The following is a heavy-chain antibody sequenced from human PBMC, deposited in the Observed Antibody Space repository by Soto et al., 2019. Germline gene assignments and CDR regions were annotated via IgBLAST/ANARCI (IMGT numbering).Heavy chain of an antibody. V-gene: IGHV4-39*01. CDR2: IYYSGST. J-gene: IGHJ4*02. D-gene: IGHD6-6*01. Sequence: SETLSLTCTVSGGSISSSSYYWGWIRQPPGKGLEWIGSIYYSGSTNYNPSLKSRVTISVDTSKNQFSLKLSSVTAADTAVYYCARHAMSEQLVLDYFDYWGQGTLVTVSS. CDR1: GGSISSSSYY. CDR3: ARHAMSEQLVLDYFDY.